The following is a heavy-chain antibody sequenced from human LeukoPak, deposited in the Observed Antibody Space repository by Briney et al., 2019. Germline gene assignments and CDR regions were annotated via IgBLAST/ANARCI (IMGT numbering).Heavy chain of an antibody. J-gene: IGHJ5*02. D-gene: IGHD3-10*01. CDR2: IYYRGST. CDR3: ARDLRIEYYYGSGSYYTGDNLFDP. CDR1: GGSISSSCYY. V-gene: IGHV4-39*07. Sequence: SETMSLTCTVAGGSISSSCYYWGWLRQPPGKGLDGIGRIYYRGSTYYNPSLKSRVTITLATSQNQFSLKLSSVTAADSAVYYCARDLRIEYYYGSGSYYTGDNLFDPWGEGTLVPVSS.